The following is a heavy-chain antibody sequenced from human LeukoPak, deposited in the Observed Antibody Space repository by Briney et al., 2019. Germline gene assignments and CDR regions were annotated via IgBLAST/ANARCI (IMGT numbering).Heavy chain of an antibody. CDR3: ARANYYGSGKKDLDY. CDR2: MNPNSGNT. CDR1: GYTFTTYD. V-gene: IGHV1-8*01. D-gene: IGHD3-10*01. Sequence: ASVKVSCKASGYTFTTYDIHWVRQAPGQGLEWMGWMNPNSGNTGYAQKFQGRVTMTRNTSMSTAYMELNSLRSEDTAVYYCARANYYGSGKKDLDYWGQGTLVTVSS. J-gene: IGHJ4*02.